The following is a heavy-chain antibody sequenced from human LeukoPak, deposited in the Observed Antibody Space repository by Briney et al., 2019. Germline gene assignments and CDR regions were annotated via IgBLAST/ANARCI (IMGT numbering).Heavy chain of an antibody. CDR2: IKGDGGST. CDR1: GFTFSTYW. CDR3: VGDPDYGGYSRFDY. V-gene: IGHV3-74*01. D-gene: IGHD4-23*01. J-gene: IGHJ4*02. Sequence: GGSLRLSCAASGFTFSTYWMHWVRQAPGKGLVWVSRIKGDGGSTSYADSVKGRFTISRDNDKNTLYLQMNSLRGEDTAVYYCVGDPDYGGYSRFDYWGQGTLVTVSS.